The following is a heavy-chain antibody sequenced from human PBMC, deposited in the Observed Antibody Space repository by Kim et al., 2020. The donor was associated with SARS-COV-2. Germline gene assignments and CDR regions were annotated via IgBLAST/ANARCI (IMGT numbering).Heavy chain of an antibody. Sequence: SLKSRVTISVDTSKNQFSLKLSSVTAADTAVYYCARGRPLSGAPGVHFDYWGQGTLVTVSS. V-gene: IGHV4-59*09. CDR3: ARGRPLSGAPGVHFDY. J-gene: IGHJ4*02. D-gene: IGHD3-3*01.